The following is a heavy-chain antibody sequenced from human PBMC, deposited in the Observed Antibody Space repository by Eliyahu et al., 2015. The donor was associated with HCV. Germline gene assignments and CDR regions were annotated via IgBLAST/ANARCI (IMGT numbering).Heavy chain of an antibody. CDR3: AHRQTYSYVLSP. CDR1: GFSLSTSGVG. J-gene: IGHJ5*02. Sequence: QITLKESGPTLVKPTQTLTLTCTFSGFSLSTSGVGVGWIRQPPGKALEWLALIYWDDDKRYSPSLKSRLTITKDTSKNQVVPTMTNVDPVDTATYYCAHRQTYSYVLSPWGQGTLVTVSS. CDR2: IYWDDDK. V-gene: IGHV2-5*02. D-gene: IGHD5-18*01.